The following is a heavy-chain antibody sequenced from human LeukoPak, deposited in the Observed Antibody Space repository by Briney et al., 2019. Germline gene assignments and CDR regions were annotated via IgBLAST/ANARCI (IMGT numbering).Heavy chain of an antibody. V-gene: IGHV3-23*01. CDR1: GFTFSSYA. Sequence: PGGSLRLSCAASGFTFSSYAMSWVRQAPGKGLEWVSAISGSGGSTYYADSVKGRFTISRDNAKNLLFLQMNSLRAEDTAVYYCATYDYNSRGGALDIWGRGTMVTVSS. J-gene: IGHJ3*02. CDR2: ISGSGGST. CDR3: ATYDYNSRGGALDI. D-gene: IGHD4/OR15-4a*01.